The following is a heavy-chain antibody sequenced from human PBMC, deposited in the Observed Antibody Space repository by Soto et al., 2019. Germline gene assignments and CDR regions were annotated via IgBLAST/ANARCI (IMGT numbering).Heavy chain of an antibody. CDR2: IKSKTDGGTT. J-gene: IGHJ4*02. V-gene: IGHV3-15*07. CDR3: TTDKQPGY. CDR1: GGSISSYY. Sequence: ETLSLTCTVSGGSISSYYWSWVRQAPGKGLEWVGRIKSKTDGGTTDYAAPVKGRFTISRDDSKNTLYLQMNSMKTEDTAVYYCTTDKQPGYWGQGTLVTVSS.